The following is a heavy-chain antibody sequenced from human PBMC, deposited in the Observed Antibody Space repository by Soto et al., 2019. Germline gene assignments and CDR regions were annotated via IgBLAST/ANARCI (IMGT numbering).Heavy chain of an antibody. J-gene: IGHJ6*02. V-gene: IGHV1-69*13. CDR2: RIPIFGRA. Sequence: SVKVSCKASGLTVSSYASSCVRQAPGQGLEWIGGRIPIFGRANYAQKFQGRVTITADESTGTAYMELSSLRSEDTAVYYCATLWSGYYTGYYYGTEVRGQEPTVTIYS. D-gene: IGHD3-3*01. CDR1: GLTVSSYA. CDR3: ATLWSGYYTGYYYGTEV.